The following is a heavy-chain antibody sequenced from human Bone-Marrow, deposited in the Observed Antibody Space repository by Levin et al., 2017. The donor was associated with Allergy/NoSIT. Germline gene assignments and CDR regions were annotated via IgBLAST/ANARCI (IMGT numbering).Heavy chain of an antibody. V-gene: IGHV3-23*01. D-gene: IGHD2-2*01. J-gene: IGHJ5*02. Sequence: ETLSLTCAASGFTFSSYAMSWVRQAPGKGLEWVSAISGSGASTYYADSVKGRFTISRDNFKNTLYLQMNSLRAEDTAVYYCAKLSCSSTSCNSPPRNWFDPWGQGTLVTVSS. CDR3: AKLSCSSTSCNSPPRNWFDP. CDR1: GFTFSSYA. CDR2: ISGSGAST.